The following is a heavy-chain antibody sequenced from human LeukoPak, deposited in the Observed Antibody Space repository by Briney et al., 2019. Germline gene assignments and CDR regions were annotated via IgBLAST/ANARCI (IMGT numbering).Heavy chain of an antibody. CDR3: AKYNSGASDDAFDI. Sequence: SETLSLTCAVYGGSFSGYYWSWIRQPPGKGLEWIGEINHSGSTNYNPSLKSRVTISVDTSKNQFSLKLSSVTAADTAVYYCAKYNSGASDDAFDIWGQGPMVTVSS. J-gene: IGHJ3*02. D-gene: IGHD1-14*01. V-gene: IGHV4-34*01. CDR2: INHSGST. CDR1: GGSFSGYY.